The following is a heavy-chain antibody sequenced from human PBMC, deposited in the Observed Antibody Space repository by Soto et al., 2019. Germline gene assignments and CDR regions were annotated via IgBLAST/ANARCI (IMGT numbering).Heavy chain of an antibody. V-gene: IGHV3-23*01. Sequence: EVQLWESGGGFVQPGGSLRLSCAASGFTFSSYAMSWGRQAPGKGLEWVSAIGGSGTSTYYADSVRGRFTISRDNSKNTLYLQMNRLRDEDSDVYYCAKAVYAESVGRRYDYWGQGTLVTVSS. CDR2: IGGSGTST. J-gene: IGHJ4*02. CDR3: AKAVYAESVGRRYDY. D-gene: IGHD2-8*01. CDR1: GFTFSSYA.